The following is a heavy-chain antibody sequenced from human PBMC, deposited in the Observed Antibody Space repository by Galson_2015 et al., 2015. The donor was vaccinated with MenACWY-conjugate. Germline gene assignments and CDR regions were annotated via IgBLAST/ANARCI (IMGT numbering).Heavy chain of an antibody. CDR1: GDSVSSNSAA. V-gene: IGHV6-1*01. CDR3: VGRVSGWSHGFDY. CDR2: TYYRSKWYN. J-gene: IGHJ4*02. D-gene: IGHD6-19*01. Sequence: CAISGDSVSSNSAAWNWIRQSPSRGLEWLGRTYYRSKWYNGYAVSVKSRITINPDTSKNQFSLQLNSVTPEDTAMYYCVGRVSGWSHGFDYWGQGTLVTVSS.